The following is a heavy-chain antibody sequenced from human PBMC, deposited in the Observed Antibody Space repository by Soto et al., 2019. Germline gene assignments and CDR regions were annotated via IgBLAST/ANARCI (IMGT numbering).Heavy chain of an antibody. J-gene: IGHJ5*02. D-gene: IGHD4-4*01. CDR3: ARRSNYGPHWFDP. V-gene: IGHV1-18*01. Sequence: ASVKVSCKASGYTFTSYGISWVRQAPGQGLEWMGWISAYNGNTNYAQKLQGRVTITRDTSASTAYMELSSLRSEDTAVYYCARRSNYGPHWFDPWGQGTLVTVSS. CDR2: ISAYNGNT. CDR1: GYTFTSYG.